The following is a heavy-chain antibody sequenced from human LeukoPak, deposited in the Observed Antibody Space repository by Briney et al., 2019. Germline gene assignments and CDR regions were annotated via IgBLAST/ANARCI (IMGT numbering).Heavy chain of an antibody. Sequence: PSETLSPTCTVSNGSISSYYWSWIRQPPGKGLEWIGFIYYSGNTKYNPSLKSRVTISVDTSKNQFSLKLSSVTAADTAVYYCARDGNSSGYYYVYWGQGTLVTVSS. CDR3: ARDGNSSGYYYVY. V-gene: IGHV4-59*01. CDR1: NGSISSYY. D-gene: IGHD3-22*01. CDR2: IYYSGNT. J-gene: IGHJ4*02.